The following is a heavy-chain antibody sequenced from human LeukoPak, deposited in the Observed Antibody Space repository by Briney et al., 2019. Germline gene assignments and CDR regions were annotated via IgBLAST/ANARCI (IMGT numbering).Heavy chain of an antibody. D-gene: IGHD3-22*01. CDR2: INSDGSGT. CDR1: GFTFSSYW. J-gene: IGHJ4*02. CDR3: ACDRDYYDSSGYYNY. Sequence: GGSLRLSCAASGFTFSSYWMHWVRQAPGKGLVWVSRINSDGSGTIYADSVQGRFTISRDNAKNTLYLQMNSLRAEDTAVYYCACDRDYYDSSGYYNYWGQVTLVTVSS. V-gene: IGHV3-74*01.